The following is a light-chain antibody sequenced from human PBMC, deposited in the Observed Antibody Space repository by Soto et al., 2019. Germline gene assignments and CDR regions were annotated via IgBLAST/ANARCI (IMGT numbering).Light chain of an antibody. V-gene: IGKV3-11*01. J-gene: IGKJ5*01. Sequence: IVVTQCRATLTMSTGKTATLSCRASQSVSGYIGWYQQKPGQAPRLLIYDASNRATGIPARFSGSGSGTDFTLTITILEPEDSAVYFLQQDSGPPTAVGQGTRLEIK. CDR2: DAS. CDR3: QQDSGPPTA. CDR1: QSVSGY.